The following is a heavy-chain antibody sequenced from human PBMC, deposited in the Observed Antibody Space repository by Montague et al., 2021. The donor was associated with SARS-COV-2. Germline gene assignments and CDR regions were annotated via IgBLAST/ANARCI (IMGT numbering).Heavy chain of an antibody. CDR1: GFTLSSYA. CDR2: ISGSDDTT. CDR3: AKGFTSWPRGLFDY. D-gene: IGHD2-2*01. V-gene: IGHV3-23*01. J-gene: IGHJ4*02. Sequence: SLRPSCAASGFTLSSYAMNWVRQAPGKGLEWVSSISGSDDTTYYADSVKGRFTISRDSSKNTLYLQMNSLRVEETAVYYCAKGFTSWPRGLFDYWGQGSLVTVSS.